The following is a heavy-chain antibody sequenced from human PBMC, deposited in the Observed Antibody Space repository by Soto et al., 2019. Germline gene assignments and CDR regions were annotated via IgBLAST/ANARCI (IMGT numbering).Heavy chain of an antibody. CDR3: ARQPTVTTTRRFLDS. D-gene: IGHD4-17*01. V-gene: IGHV4-30-4*01. CDR1: GGSISSGDYY. Sequence: SETLALTCTVSGGSISSGDYYWSWIRQPPGKGLEWIGYIYYSGSTYYNPSLKSRVTISVDTSKSQFSLKMRSVTAADTAVYYCARQPTVTTTRRFLDSWGQGSLVTVSS. CDR2: IYYSGST. J-gene: IGHJ4*02.